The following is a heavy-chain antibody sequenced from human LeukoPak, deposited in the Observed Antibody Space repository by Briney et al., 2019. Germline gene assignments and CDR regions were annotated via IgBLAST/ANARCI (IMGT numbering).Heavy chain of an antibody. CDR1: GFTFSSYG. Sequence: GESLRLSCAASGFTFSSYGMHWVRQAPGKGLEGVAVISNDGSNKYYADSVKGRFTISRDNSKNTLYLQMNSLRAEDTAVYYCAKSPLRYCSGGSCYYFDYWGQGTLVTVSS. V-gene: IGHV3-30*18. J-gene: IGHJ4*02. CDR2: ISNDGSNK. D-gene: IGHD2-15*01. CDR3: AKSPLRYCSGGSCYYFDY.